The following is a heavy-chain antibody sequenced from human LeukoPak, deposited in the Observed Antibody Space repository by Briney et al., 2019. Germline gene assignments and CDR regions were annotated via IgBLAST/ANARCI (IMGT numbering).Heavy chain of an antibody. V-gene: IGHV1-69*04. J-gene: IGHJ3*02. D-gene: IGHD3-22*01. CDR3: ARSPLFRRLYYYDSSAVRAGAFDI. CDR1: GGTFSSYA. Sequence: ASVKVSCKASGGTFSSYAISWVRQAPGQGLEWMGRIIPILGIANYAQKFQGRVTITADESTSTAYMELSSLRSEDTAVYYCARSPLFRRLYYYDSSAVRAGAFDIWGQGTMVTVSS. CDR2: IIPILGIA.